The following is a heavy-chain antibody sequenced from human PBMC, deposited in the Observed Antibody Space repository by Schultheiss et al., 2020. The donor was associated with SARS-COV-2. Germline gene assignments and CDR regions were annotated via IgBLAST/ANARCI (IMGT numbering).Heavy chain of an antibody. CDR2: ISGSGGST. D-gene: IGHD4-11*01. J-gene: IGHJ4*02. CDR1: GFTFSSYA. CDR3: ARGQGQFY. V-gene: IGHV3-23*01. Sequence: GGSLRLSCAASGFTFSSYAISWVRQAPGKGLEWVSAISGSGGSTYYADSVKGRFTISRDNAKNSLYLQMNSLRAEDTAVYYCARGQGQFYWGQGTLVTVSS.